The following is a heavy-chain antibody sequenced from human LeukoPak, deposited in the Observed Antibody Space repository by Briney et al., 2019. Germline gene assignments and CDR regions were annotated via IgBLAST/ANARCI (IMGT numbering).Heavy chain of an antibody. CDR3: VRGANDAFDI. CDR1: GFSFSSYW. Sequence: GGSLRLSCAASGFSFSSYWMHWVRQAPGKGPVWVSFIKTDGRTTRYADSVTGRFTISRDNAKNTLFLRMNSLRAEDTAVYYCVRGANDAFDIWGQGTMVTVSS. CDR2: IKTDGRTT. V-gene: IGHV3-74*01. J-gene: IGHJ3*02.